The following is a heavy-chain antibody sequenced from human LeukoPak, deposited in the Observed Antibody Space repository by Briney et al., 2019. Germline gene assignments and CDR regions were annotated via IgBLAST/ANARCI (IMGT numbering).Heavy chain of an antibody. CDR2: IYTSGGT. J-gene: IGHJ4*02. V-gene: IGHV4-4*07. D-gene: IGHD3-16*02. Sequence: SETLSLTCTVSGGSISSYYWSWIRQPAGKGLEWIGRIYTSGGTNYNPSLKSRVTMSVDTSKNQFSLKLSSVTAADTAVYYCARSGITFGGVIVYFDYWGQGTLVTVSS. CDR3: ARSGITFGGVIVYFDY. CDR1: GGSISSYY.